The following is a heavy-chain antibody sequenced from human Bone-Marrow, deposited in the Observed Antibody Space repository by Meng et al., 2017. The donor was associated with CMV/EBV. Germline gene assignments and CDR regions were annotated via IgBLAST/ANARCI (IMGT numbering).Heavy chain of an antibody. D-gene: IGHD3-3*01. J-gene: IGHJ6*02. Sequence: GGSLRLSCAASGFTFGIHPMYWVRQAPGKGLEWVAVISYDGSNQDYADSVKGRFTISRDNSNNTLYLDMTSLRPEDTAVYYCARDGEVRFLEWLTTIRGMDVWGQGTTVTVSS. CDR1: GFTFGIHP. V-gene: IGHV3-30*04. CDR2: ISYDGSNQ. CDR3: ARDGEVRFLEWLTTIRGMDV.